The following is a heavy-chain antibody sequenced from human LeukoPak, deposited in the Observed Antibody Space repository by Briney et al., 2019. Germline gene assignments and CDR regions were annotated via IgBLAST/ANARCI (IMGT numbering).Heavy chain of an antibody. V-gene: IGHV3-48*03. J-gene: IGHJ4*02. CDR1: GVTFSSYE. CDR2: ISSGGNTV. Sequence: GGALRLSCAASGVTFSSYEMNWVRQAPGKGLEWVSYISSGGNTVHYADSVKGRFTISRDNTKNSLYLQMNSLRAEDTAVYYCARVPGSSGWNYYFDYWGQGTLVTVSS. D-gene: IGHD6-19*01. CDR3: ARVPGSSGWNYYFDY.